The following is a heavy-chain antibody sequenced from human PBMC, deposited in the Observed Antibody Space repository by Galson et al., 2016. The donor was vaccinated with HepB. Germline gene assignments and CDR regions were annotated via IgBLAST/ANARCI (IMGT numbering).Heavy chain of an antibody. D-gene: IGHD6-13*01. CDR2: INRDGST. CDR1: GGSFSDHY. Sequence: ETLSLTCAVYGGSFSDHYWSWIRQPPGKGLEWIGEINRDGSTNYNPSPESRVAISVDTSKNQFFLRLSSMTAADTAVYYGARWKMYSSSWYPGAFYSWGQGAMVTVSS. V-gene: IGHV4-34*01. CDR3: ARWKMYSSSWYPGAFYS. J-gene: IGHJ3*02.